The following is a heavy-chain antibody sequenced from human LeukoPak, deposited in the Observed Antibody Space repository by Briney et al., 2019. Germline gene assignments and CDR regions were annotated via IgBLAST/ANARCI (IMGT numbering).Heavy chain of an antibody. CDR2: INPSGGST. CDR3: ARDGYYYDSSGYFWFDP. CDR1: GYTFTSYY. V-gene: IGHV1-46*01. J-gene: IGHJ5*02. Sequence: GASVKVSCKASGYTFTSYYMHWVRQAPGQGLEWMGIINPSGGSTSYAQKFQGRVTMTRDMSTSTVYMELSSLRSEDTAVYYCARDGYYYDSSGYFWFDPWGQGTLVTVSS. D-gene: IGHD3-22*01.